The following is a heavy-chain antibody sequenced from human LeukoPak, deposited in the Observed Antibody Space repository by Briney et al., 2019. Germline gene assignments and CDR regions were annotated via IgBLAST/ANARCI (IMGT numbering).Heavy chain of an antibody. J-gene: IGHJ3*02. CDR1: GFTFSSFS. Sequence: GGSLRLSCAASGFTFSSFSMNWVRQAPGKGLEWVSSISSSSSYIYYADSVKGRFTISRDNAKNSLYLQMNSLRAEDTAVYYCARDATVTTSDAFDIWGQGTMVTVSS. CDR2: ISSSSSYI. V-gene: IGHV3-21*01. D-gene: IGHD4-17*01. CDR3: ARDATVTTSDAFDI.